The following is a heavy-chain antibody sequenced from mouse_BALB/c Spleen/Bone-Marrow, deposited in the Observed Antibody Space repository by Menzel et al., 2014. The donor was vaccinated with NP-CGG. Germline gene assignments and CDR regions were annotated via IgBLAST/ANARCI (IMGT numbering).Heavy chain of an antibody. Sequence: EVQLQESGPELVKPGASVKISCKASGYSFTGYFMNWVMQSHGKSLEWIGRINPYNGDTFYNQKFKGKATLTVDKSSSTAHMELRSLASEGSAVYYCARSGDYDGLAYWGQGTLVTVSA. J-gene: IGHJ3*01. V-gene: IGHV1-20*02. CDR3: ARSGDYDGLAY. D-gene: IGHD2-4*01. CDR1: GYSFTGYF. CDR2: INPYNGDT.